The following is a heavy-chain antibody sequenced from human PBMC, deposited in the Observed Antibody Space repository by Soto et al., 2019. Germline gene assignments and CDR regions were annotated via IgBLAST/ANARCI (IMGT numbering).Heavy chain of an antibody. V-gene: IGHV3-7*01. CDR2: IKQDGSEK. Sequence: PGGSLRLSCAASGFTFNNYWMSWVRQAPGKGLEWVANIKQDGSEKYYVDSVKGRFTISRDNAKNSLYLQMNSLRAEDTAVYYCASWNYYDSSGQGSNDWGQGTLVTVSS. J-gene: IGHJ4*02. CDR3: ASWNYYDSSGQGSND. CDR1: GFTFNNYW. D-gene: IGHD3-22*01.